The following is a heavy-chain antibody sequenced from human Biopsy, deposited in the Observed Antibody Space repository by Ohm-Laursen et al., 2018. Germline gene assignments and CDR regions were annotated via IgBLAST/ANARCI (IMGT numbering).Heavy chain of an antibody. J-gene: IGHJ1*01. CDR1: GGSFTGHY. CDR3: ARGSNEYGGLYFPH. D-gene: IGHD4-23*01. Sequence: ETLSLTCTVSGGSFTGHYWSWIRQPPGKGLEWIGHISYTGYTSYKSSLKSRVTISLDTYRKHFSLRLTSLAAADTAVYYCARGSNEYGGLYFPHWGQGTLVTVSS. V-gene: IGHV4-59*11. CDR2: ISYTGYT.